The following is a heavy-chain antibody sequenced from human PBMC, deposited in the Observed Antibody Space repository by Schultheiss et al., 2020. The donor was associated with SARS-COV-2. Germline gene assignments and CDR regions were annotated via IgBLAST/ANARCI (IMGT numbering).Heavy chain of an antibody. CDR2: IYWDDDK. V-gene: IGHV2-5*02. CDR3: AHRPAVTNKDWFDP. D-gene: IGHD4-17*01. J-gene: IGHJ5*02. Sequence: SGPTLVKPTETLTLTCTVSGFSLSNARMGVSWIRQPPGKALEWLALIYWDDDKRYSPSLKNRLTITKDTSKNQVVLTMTNMDPMDTATYYCAHRPAVTNKDWFDPWGQGTLVTVSS. CDR1: GFSLSNARMG.